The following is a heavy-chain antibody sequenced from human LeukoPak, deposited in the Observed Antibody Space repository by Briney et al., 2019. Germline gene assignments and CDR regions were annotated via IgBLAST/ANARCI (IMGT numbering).Heavy chain of an antibody. J-gene: IGHJ6*03. D-gene: IGHD5-18*01. V-gene: IGHV3-48*03. CDR1: GFTFSSYE. Sequence: GGSLRLSCAASGFTFSSYEMNWVRQAPGKGREWVSYISSSGSTIYYADSVKGRFTISRDNAKNSLYLQMNSLRAEDTAVYYCARGSRIWLYYYYYMDVWGKGTTVTVSS. CDR3: ARGSRIWLYYYYYMDV. CDR2: ISSSGSTI.